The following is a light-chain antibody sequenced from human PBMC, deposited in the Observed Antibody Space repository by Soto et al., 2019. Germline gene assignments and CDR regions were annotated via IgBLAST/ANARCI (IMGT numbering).Light chain of an antibody. CDR2: KAS. J-gene: IGKJ1*01. CDR3: QQYNSYPWT. CDR1: QSISSW. V-gene: IGKV1-5*03. Sequence: DIQMTQSPSTLSASVGDRVTITCRASQSISSWLAWYQQKPGKAPKLLIYKASSLEGGVPSRFSGSGSGTEFTLTISSLQPDDLATYYCQQYNSYPWTFGQGTKVELK.